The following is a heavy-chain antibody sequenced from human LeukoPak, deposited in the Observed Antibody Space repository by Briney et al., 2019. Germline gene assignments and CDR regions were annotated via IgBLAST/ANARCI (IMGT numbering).Heavy chain of an antibody. CDR2: IYYSGST. Sequence: ETLSLTCTVSGGSISSSSYYWGWIRQPPGKGLEWIGSIYYSGSTYYNPSLKSRVTISVDTSKNQFSLKLSSVTAADTAVYYCARRVAAPGDRGFGFDPWGQGILVTVSS. CDR3: ARRVAAPGDRGFGFDP. D-gene: IGHD6-13*01. V-gene: IGHV4-39*07. J-gene: IGHJ5*02. CDR1: GGSISSSSYY.